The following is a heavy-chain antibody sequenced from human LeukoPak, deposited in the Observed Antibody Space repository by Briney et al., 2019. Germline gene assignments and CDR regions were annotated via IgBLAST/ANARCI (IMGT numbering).Heavy chain of an antibody. J-gene: IGHJ4*02. Sequence: PGGSLRLSCAASGFTFTDYWMHWVRQAPGKGLVWVSIINTDTRGTYYADSVRGRFTISRDNAKSTLYLQMNSLRAEDTAVYYCARVRDDYTYFDCWGQGTLVTVSS. D-gene: IGHD4-11*01. V-gene: IGHV3-74*01. CDR2: INTDTRGT. CDR3: ARVRDDYTYFDC. CDR1: GFTFTDYW.